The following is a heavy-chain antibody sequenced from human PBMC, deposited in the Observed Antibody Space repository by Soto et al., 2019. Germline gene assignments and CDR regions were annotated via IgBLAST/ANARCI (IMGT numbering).Heavy chain of an antibody. CDR1: GGSVNNANYF. Sequence: QVRLEESGPGLVKPSETLSLICSVSGGSVNNANYFWNWIRHHPENGLEWIGYIYYSGSTRYNPSFKTRATLSIDTSKNPFPLRLNSVTVADTAVYFCARDADYGGSRGGMDVWGRGTTVTVSS. D-gene: IGHD4-17*01. CDR2: IYYSGST. V-gene: IGHV4-31*03. J-gene: IGHJ6*02. CDR3: ARDADYGGSRGGMDV.